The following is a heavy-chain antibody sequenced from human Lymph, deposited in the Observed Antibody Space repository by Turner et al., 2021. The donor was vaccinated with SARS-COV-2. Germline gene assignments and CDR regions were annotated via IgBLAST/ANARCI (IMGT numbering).Heavy chain of an antibody. CDR3: ARGAAYCSGGSCYRKGFDY. J-gene: IGHJ4*02. CDR2: IIPNFGTA. V-gene: IGHV1-69*01. Sequence: QVQLVQSGAEVKKPGSSVKVSCKASGGTFSSSAISWVRQAPGQGLEWMGGIIPNFGTANYAQRFQGRVTITADESTSTAYMELRSLRSEDTAVYYCARGAAYCSGGSCYRKGFDYWGQGTPVTVSS. CDR1: GGTFSSSA. D-gene: IGHD2-15*01.